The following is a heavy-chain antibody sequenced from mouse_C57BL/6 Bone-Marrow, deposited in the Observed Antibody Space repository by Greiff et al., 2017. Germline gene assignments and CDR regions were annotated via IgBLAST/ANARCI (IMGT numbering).Heavy chain of an antibody. Sequence: QVQLQQPGAELVRPGSSVKLSCKASGYTFTSYWMDWVKQRPGQGLEWIGNIYPSDSETHYNQKFKDKATLTVDKYTSTAYMQLSSLTSEDYAVYDGARCKGLRPYYFDYWGQGTTLTVSS. J-gene: IGHJ2*01. V-gene: IGHV1-61*01. CDR3: ARCKGLRPYYFDY. CDR2: IYPSDSET. CDR1: GYTFTSYW. D-gene: IGHD2-2*01.